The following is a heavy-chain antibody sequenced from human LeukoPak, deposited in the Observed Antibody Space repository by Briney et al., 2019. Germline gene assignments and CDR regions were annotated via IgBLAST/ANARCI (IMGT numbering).Heavy chain of an antibody. J-gene: IGHJ4*02. CDR1: GFTFSSSE. Sequence: GGSLRLSCAASGFTFSSSEMNWVRQAPGKGLEWVSYISSSGSTIYYADSVKGRFTISRDNAKNSLYLQMNSLRAEDTAVYYCARTYYYDSSGYYNFDYWGQGTLVTVSS. D-gene: IGHD3-22*01. CDR3: ARTYYYDSSGYYNFDY. V-gene: IGHV3-48*03. CDR2: ISSSGSTI.